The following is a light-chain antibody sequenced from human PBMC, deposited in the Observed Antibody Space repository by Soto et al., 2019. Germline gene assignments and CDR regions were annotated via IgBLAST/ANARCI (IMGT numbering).Light chain of an antibody. CDR1: SRDVGRYNL. Sequence: QSPMNQNASVAGSAGESIIISSTVISRDVGRYNLVSWYQQHPGKASKLMIYEGSKRHSAASNIVSGSKSVNTAAMIINGLQAEDESAYDFGSYAGSSASVVGTGTKVTVL. J-gene: IGLJ1*01. V-gene: IGLV2-23*01. CDR3: GSYAGSSASV. CDR2: EGS.